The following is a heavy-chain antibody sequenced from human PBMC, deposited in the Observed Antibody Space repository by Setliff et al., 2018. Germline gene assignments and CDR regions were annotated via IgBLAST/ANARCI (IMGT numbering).Heavy chain of an antibody. CDR2: IYQSGTT. V-gene: IGHV4-4*02. J-gene: IGHJ4*02. D-gene: IGHD3-10*01. Sequence: SETLSLTCTVSGESIRSNNWWNWVRQPPGKGLEWIGDIYQSGTTNYNLSLKSRVTISADTSKNQFSLKLKSVTAADTAVYYCARAPGRNIRGDYWGQGALVTVSS. CDR3: ARAPGRNIRGDY. CDR1: GESIRSNNW.